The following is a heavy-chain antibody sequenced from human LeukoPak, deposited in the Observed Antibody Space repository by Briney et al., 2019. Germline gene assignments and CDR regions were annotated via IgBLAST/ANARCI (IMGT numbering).Heavy chain of an antibody. CDR3: AREGYSNYGYYYYMDV. V-gene: IGHV4-39*07. J-gene: IGHJ6*03. Sequence: SETLSLTCTVSGGSISSSSYYWGWIRQPPGKGLEWIGSIYYSGSTYYNPSLRGRVTISVDTSKNQFSLKLSSVTAADTAVYYCAREGYSNYGYYYYMDVWGKGTTVTVSS. CDR2: IYYSGST. CDR1: GGSISSSSYY. D-gene: IGHD4-11*01.